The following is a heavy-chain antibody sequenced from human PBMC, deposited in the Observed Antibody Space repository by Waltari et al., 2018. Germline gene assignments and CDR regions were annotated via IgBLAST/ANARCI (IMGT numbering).Heavy chain of an antibody. CDR2: ISWNSGSI. CDR3: AKDRVIVATASYYYYYGMDV. Sequence: EVQLVESGGGLVQPGRSLRLSCAASGFTFDDYAMHWVRQAPGKGLEWVSGISWNSGSIGYADSVKGRFTISRDNAKNSLYLQMNSLRAEDTALYYCAKDRVIVATASYYYYYGMDVWGQGTTVTVSS. CDR1: GFTFDDYA. D-gene: IGHD5-12*01. J-gene: IGHJ6*02. V-gene: IGHV3-9*01.